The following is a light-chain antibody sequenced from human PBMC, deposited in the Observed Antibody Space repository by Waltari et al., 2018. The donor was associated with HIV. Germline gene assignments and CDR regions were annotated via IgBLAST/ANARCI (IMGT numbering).Light chain of an antibody. V-gene: IGLV1-40*01. J-gene: IGLJ2*01. CDR1: SPNIGAGYD. Sequence: QSVLTQPPSVSGAPGQRVTISRTGSSPNIGAGYDVHWYQQLPGTAPKLRLYGNSDRPSGVPDRFSGSKSGTSASLAITGLQAEDEADYYCQSYDSSLSGSWVFGGGTKLTVL. CDR3: QSYDSSLSGSWV. CDR2: GNS.